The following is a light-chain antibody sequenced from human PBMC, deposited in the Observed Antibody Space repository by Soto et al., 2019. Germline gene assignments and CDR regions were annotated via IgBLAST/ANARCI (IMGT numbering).Light chain of an antibody. Sequence: EIALTQSRGTLSVSPGARAALSGRASQSVSSNLAWYQQKPGQAPRLLIYGASTRATGIPARFSGSGSGTEFTLTINSLQSEDFAVYYCQQDNNWPPLTFGGGTKVDIK. CDR3: QQDNNWPPLT. V-gene: IGKV3-15*01. CDR1: QSVSSN. J-gene: IGKJ4*01. CDR2: GAS.